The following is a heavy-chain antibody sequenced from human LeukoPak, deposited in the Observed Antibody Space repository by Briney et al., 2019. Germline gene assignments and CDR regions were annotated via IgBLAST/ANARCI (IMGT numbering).Heavy chain of an antibody. V-gene: IGHV3-21*01. Sequence: GGSLRLSCAASGFTFSSYSMNWVRQAPGKGLEWVSSISSSSSSIYYADSVKGRFTISRDNAKNSLYLQMNSLRAEDTAVYYCARDGSGYDFDYWGQGTLVTVCS. CDR2: ISSSSSSI. J-gene: IGHJ4*02. CDR3: ARDGSGYDFDY. D-gene: IGHD5-12*01. CDR1: GFTFSSYS.